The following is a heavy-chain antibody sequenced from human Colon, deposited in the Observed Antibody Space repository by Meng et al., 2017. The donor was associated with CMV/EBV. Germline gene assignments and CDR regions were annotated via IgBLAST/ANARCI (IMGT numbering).Heavy chain of an antibody. D-gene: IGHD3-3*01. J-gene: IGHJ4*02. CDR1: GGSISTTPYH. CDR2: MYYSGST. Sequence: SETLSLTCTVSGGSISTTPYHWGWFRQAPGKGLEWIGSMYYSGSTYYTPSLKSRVTISVDTSKNTVYLQMNSLRVEDTALYYCTKGLQYSYFWGVDSWGQGTPVTVSS. CDR3: TKGLQYSYFWGVDS. V-gene: IGHV4-39*02.